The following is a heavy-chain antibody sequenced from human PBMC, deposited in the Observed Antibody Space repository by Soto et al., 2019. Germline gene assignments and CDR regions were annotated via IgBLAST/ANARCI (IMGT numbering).Heavy chain of an antibody. CDR1: GGSISSDY. CDR2: IYYTGST. Sequence: SETLSLTCTVSGGSISSDYWSWIRQPPGKGLEWIGYIYYTGSTNYNPSLKSRVTISIDTSKTQFSLRLSSVTAADTAVYYCARDLRVVTAPPRGMDVWGLGTTVTVSS. J-gene: IGHJ6*02. V-gene: IGHV4-59*01. D-gene: IGHD2-21*02. CDR3: ARDLRVVTAPPRGMDV.